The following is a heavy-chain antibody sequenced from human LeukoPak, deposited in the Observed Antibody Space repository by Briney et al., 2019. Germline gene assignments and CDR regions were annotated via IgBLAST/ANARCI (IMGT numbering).Heavy chain of an antibody. V-gene: IGHV1-69*04. CDR2: IIPILGIA. Sequence: SVKVSCKASGGTFSSYAISWVRQAPGQGLEWMGRIIPILGIANYAQKFQGRVTITADKSTSTAYMELSSLRSGDTAVYYCAREGVYSSSSRLDYWGQGTLVTVSS. J-gene: IGHJ4*02. D-gene: IGHD6-6*01. CDR3: AREGVYSSSSRLDY. CDR1: GGTFSSYA.